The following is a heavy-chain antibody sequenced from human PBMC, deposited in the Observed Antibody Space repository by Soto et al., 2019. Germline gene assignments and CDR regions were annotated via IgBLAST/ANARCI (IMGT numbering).Heavy chain of an antibody. V-gene: IGHV3-33*01. D-gene: IGHD6-6*01. CDR3: AREGGATSPDY. Sequence: QVQLVESGGGVVQPGRSLRLSYAASGFTFSSYGMHWVRQAPGKGLEWVAVIWYDGSNKYYADSVKGRFTISRDNSKNTLYLQMNSLRAEDTAVYYCAREGGATSPDYWGQGTLVTVSS. CDR2: IWYDGSNK. CDR1: GFTFSSYG. J-gene: IGHJ4*02.